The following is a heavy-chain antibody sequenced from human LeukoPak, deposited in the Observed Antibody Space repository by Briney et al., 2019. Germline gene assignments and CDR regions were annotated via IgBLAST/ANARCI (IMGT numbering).Heavy chain of an antibody. J-gene: IGHJ4*02. CDR1: GFTFSSYA. CDR3: AKDLSVTTVTTYFDY. V-gene: IGHV3-23*01. Sequence: PGGSLRLSCAASGFTFSSYAMSWARQAPGKGLEWVSAISGSGGSTYYADSVKGRFTISRDNSKNTLYLQMNSLRAEDTAVYYCAKDLSVTTVTTYFDYWGQGTLVTVSS. D-gene: IGHD4-17*01. CDR2: ISGSGGST.